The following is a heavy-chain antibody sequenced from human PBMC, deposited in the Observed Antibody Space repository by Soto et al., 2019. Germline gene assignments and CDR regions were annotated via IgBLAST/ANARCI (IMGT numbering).Heavy chain of an antibody. J-gene: IGHJ5*02. CDR2: IWYDGSNK. CDR1: GFTFSSYG. V-gene: IGHV3-33*01. CDR3: AREKWYSGSLWA. D-gene: IGHD1-26*01. Sequence: QVQLVESGGGVVQPGRSLRLSCAASGFTFSSYGMHWVRQAPGKGLEWVAVIWYDGSNKYYADSVKGRFTISRDNSKYTLYLQMNSLRAEDTAVYYCAREKWYSGSLWAWGQGTLVTVSS.